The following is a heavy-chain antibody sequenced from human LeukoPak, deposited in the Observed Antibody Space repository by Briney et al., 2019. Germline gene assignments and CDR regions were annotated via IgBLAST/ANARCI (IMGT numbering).Heavy chain of an antibody. D-gene: IGHD3-22*01. V-gene: IGHV1-2*02. CDR2: INPNSGGT. CDR3: ARDQWADSSGYYYASFDY. CDR1: GYTFTGYY. Sequence: ASVKVSCKASGYTFTGYYMHWVRQAPGQGLEWMGWINPNSGGTNYAQKFQGRVTMTRDTSISTAYMELRRLRSDDTAVYYCARDQWADSSGYYYASFDYWGQGTLVTVSS. J-gene: IGHJ4*02.